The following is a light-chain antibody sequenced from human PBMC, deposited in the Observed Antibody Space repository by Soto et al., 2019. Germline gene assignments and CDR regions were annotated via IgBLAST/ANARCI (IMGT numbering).Light chain of an antibody. CDR2: RNN. CDR1: SSNIGSNY. J-gene: IGLJ2*01. V-gene: IGLV1-47*01. CDR3: AAWDDSLSGGV. Sequence: QSVLTQPPSASGTPGQRVTISCSGSSSNIGSNYVYWYQQLPGTAPKLLIYRNNQRPSGVPDRFSGSKSGTSASLAISGLRSEDEADYYCAAWDDSLSGGVFGGGT.